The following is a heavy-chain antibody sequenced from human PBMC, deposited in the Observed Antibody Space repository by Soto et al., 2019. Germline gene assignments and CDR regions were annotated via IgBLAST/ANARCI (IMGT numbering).Heavy chain of an antibody. D-gene: IGHD1-1*01. J-gene: IGHJ6*02. CDR1: GYSFTSYW. CDR2: IDPSDSYT. V-gene: IGHV5-10-1*01. CDR3: ASNKNWNYYYGMDV. Sequence: GESLKICCKGSGYSFTSYWIGWVLQVPGKVLEWMGKIDPSDSYTNYSPSFQGHVTISADKPITTAYLQWSSLKASDTAMYYCASNKNWNYYYGMDVWGQGTTVTVSS.